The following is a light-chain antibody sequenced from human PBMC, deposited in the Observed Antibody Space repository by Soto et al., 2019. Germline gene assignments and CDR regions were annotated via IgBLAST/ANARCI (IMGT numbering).Light chain of an antibody. CDR3: QQYYSTPRT. CDR2: WAS. J-gene: IGKJ1*01. V-gene: IGKV4-1*01. CDR1: QTVLYSSNNKNH. Sequence: DIVMTQSPDSLSVSLGERATINCKSSQTVLYSSNNKNHLAWYQQRPGQPPKLLFSWASNRDSGVPDRFSASGSGTDFTLSIGSLQAEDVAVYYCQQYYSTPRTFGQGTKVEIK.